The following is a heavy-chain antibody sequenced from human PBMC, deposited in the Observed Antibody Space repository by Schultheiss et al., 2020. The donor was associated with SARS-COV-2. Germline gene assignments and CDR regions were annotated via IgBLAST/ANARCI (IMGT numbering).Heavy chain of an antibody. D-gene: IGHD4-23*01. CDR2: ISWDGGST. CDR3: AREQSHYGGNFPYFDL. V-gene: IGHV3-43*01. CDR1: GFTFDDYA. J-gene: IGHJ2*01. Sequence: GESLKISCAASGFTFDDYAMHWVRQAPGKGLEWVSLISWDGGSTYYADSVKGRFTISRDNSKNTLYLQMNSLRPEDTAVYYCAREQSHYGGNFPYFDLWGRGTLVTVSS.